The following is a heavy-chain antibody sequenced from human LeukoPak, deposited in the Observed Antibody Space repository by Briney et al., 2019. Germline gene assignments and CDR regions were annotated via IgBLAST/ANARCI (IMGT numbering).Heavy chain of an antibody. J-gene: IGHJ4*02. V-gene: IGHV4-39*01. Sequence: SSEPLSLTCSVSGHSISRSPYYWGWIRQPPGKGLEWIGSIYYSGSAYYSPSHKSRVSISIDTSKTHFSISLSSVTAADTAVYYCARHYRELVGDFDFWGQGTLVTVSS. D-gene: IGHD2-15*01. CDR2: IYYSGSA. CDR1: GHSISRSPYY. CDR3: ARHYRELVGDFDF.